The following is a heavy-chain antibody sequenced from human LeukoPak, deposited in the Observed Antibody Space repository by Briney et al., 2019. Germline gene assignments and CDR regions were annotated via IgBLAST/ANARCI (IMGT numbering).Heavy chain of an antibody. D-gene: IGHD2-2*01. CDR1: GFTFSSYS. V-gene: IGHV3-21*01. CDR2: ISSSSSYI. J-gene: IGHJ4*02. Sequence: GGSLRLSCAASGFTFSSYSMNWVRQAPGKGLEWVSSISSSSSYIYYADSVKGRFTISRDNAKNSLYLQMNSLRAEDTAVYYCARVPSPHIVVVPAAFDYWGQGTLVTVSS. CDR3: ARVPSPHIVVVPAAFDY.